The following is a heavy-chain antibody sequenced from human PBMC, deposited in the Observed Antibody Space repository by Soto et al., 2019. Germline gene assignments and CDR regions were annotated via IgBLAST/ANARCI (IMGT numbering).Heavy chain of an antibody. V-gene: IGHV1-18*04. CDR3: ARGRLTPCLMAARLGWCYYYGMDV. D-gene: IGHD6-6*01. Sequence: QVQLVQSGAEVKKPGASVKVSCKASGYTFTSYGISWVRQAPGQGLEWMGWISAYNGNTNYAQKLQGRVTMTTDTSTGTAYMALRSLRSDDTAVYYCARGRLTPCLMAARLGWCYYYGMDVWGQGTTVTVSS. CDR1: GYTFTSYG. J-gene: IGHJ6*02. CDR2: ISAYNGNT.